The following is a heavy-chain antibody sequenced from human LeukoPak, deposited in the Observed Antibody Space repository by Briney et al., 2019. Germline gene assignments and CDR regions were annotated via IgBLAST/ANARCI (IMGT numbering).Heavy chain of an antibody. Sequence: GGSLRLSCAASGFTLNKYTMNWVRQAPGKGLEWVSSISTSSSYIYYADSVKGRFTISRDNAKNSLYLQMNSLRAEDTAVYYCARVGYYTTTLNHWGQGTLVTVSS. CDR2: ISTSSSYI. CDR3: ARVGYYTTTLNH. V-gene: IGHV3-21*01. CDR1: GFTLNKYT. D-gene: IGHD3-3*01. J-gene: IGHJ5*02.